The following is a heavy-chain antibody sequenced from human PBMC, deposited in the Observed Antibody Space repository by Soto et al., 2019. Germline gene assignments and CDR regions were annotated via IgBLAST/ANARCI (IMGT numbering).Heavy chain of an antibody. J-gene: IGHJ4*02. D-gene: IGHD6-13*01. CDR1: GGSISSGDYY. V-gene: IGHV4-30-4*01. Sequence: SETVSLTCTVSGGSISSGDYYWSWILQPPGKGLEWIGYIYYSGSTYYNPSLKSRVTISVDTSKNQFSLKLSSVTAADTAVYYCARGGSSSWTFDYWGQGTLLTVSS. CDR3: ARGGSSSWTFDY. CDR2: IYYSGST.